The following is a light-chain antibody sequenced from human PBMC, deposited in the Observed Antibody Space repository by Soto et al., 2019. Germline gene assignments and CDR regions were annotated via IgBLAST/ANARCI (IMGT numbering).Light chain of an antibody. J-gene: IGLJ1*01. CDR3: CSYAGSSYV. CDR1: SSDVGGYNY. Sequence: QSALTQPRSVSGSPGQSVTISCTGTSSDVGGYNYVSWYQQHPGKAPKLMIYVVNKRPSGVPDRFSGSKSGNTASLTISGLQAEDEADYYCCSYAGSSYVFGTGTKVTVL. V-gene: IGLV2-11*01. CDR2: VVN.